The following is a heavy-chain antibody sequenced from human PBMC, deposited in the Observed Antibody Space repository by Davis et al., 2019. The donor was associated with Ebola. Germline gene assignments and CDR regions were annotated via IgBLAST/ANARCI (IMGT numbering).Heavy chain of an antibody. Sequence: PSETLSLTCTVSGGSIRNYYWSWIRQSPGRGLEWIGYIYYSGSVYYNPSLKSRVTISVDTSKNQLALNLSSVTAADTAVYYCARGPLGSGCSSRCYGMDVWGQGTTVTVSS. CDR3: ARGPLGSGCSSRCYGMDV. J-gene: IGHJ6*02. V-gene: IGHV4-59*01. D-gene: IGHD6-19*01. CDR1: GGSIRNYY. CDR2: IYYSGSV.